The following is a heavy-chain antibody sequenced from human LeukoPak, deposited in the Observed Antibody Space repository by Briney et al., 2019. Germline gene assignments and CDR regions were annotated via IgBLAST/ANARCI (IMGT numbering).Heavy chain of an antibody. CDR1: GYSISSGYY. D-gene: IGHD2-21*01. V-gene: IGHV4-38-2*02. CDR3: ARRVGVALDY. Sequence: SETLSLTCTVSGYSISSGYYCRWIRQPPGKGLEWIGSIYHSGSTYYNPSLKSRVTISVDTSKNQFSLKLSSVTAADTAVYYCARRVGVALDYWGQGTLVTVSS. J-gene: IGHJ4*02. CDR2: IYHSGST.